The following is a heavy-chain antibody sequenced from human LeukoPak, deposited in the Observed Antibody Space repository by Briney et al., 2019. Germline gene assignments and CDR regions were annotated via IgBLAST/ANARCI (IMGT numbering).Heavy chain of an antibody. D-gene: IGHD3-10*02. J-gene: IGHJ6*04. Sequence: GGSLRLSCAASGLTFSSYWMHWVRQAPGKGLVWVSRINGDGSTIYYADSVKGRFTISRDNAKNSLYLQMNSLRAEDTAVYYCAELGITMIGGVWGKGTTVTISS. CDR1: GLTFSSYW. CDR3: AELGITMIGGV. CDR2: INGDGSTI. V-gene: IGHV3-74*01.